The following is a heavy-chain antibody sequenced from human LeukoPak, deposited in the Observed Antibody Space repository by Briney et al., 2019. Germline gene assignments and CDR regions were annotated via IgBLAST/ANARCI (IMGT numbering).Heavy chain of an antibody. V-gene: IGHV4-4*02. CDR3: ARVSGFRDPAVDY. J-gene: IGHJ4*02. CDR2: IYHSGST. D-gene: IGHD3-10*01. CDR1: GGSISSSNW. Sequence: PSETLSLTCAVSGGSISSSNWWSWVRQPPGKGLEWIGEIYHSGSTNYNPSLKSRVTISVDKSKNQFSLKLSSVTAADTAVYYCARVSGFRDPAVDYWGQGTLVTVSS.